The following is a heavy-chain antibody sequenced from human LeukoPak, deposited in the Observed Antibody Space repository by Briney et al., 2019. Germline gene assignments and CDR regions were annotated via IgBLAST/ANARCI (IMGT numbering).Heavy chain of an antibody. D-gene: IGHD3-3*02. CDR1: GFTVATKY. J-gene: IGHJ2*01. CDR2: LYSGDTT. V-gene: IGHV3-53*01. CDR3: ARVGDHFHWYLDL. Sequence: GGSLTLACEASGFTVATKYMNWVRQAPGKGREWGSILYSGDTTYSSDSVKGRSNVARASSKNTLYLHINSLRAEDTAVYYCARVGDHFHWYLDLWGRGALVTASS.